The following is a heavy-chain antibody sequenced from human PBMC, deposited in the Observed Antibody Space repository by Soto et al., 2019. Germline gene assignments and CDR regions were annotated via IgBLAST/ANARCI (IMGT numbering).Heavy chain of an antibody. D-gene: IGHD4-17*01. CDR1: GFTVSSNY. Sequence: EVQLVESGGGLVQPGGSLRLSCAASGFTVSSNYMSWVRQAPGKGLEWVSVIYSGGSTYYADSVKGRFTISRDNSKNTRYRQMNSLRAEDTAVYYCARVGYGDYFDYWGQGTLVTVSS. J-gene: IGHJ4*02. CDR3: ARVGYGDYFDY. V-gene: IGHV3-66*01. CDR2: IYSGGST.